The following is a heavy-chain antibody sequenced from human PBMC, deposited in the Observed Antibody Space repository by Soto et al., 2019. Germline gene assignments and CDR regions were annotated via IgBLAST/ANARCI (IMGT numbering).Heavy chain of an antibody. CDR1: GGSISSGGYY. Sequence: QVQLQESGPGLVKPSQTLSLTCTFSGGSISSGGYYWSWIRQHPGKGLEWIGYIYYSGSTYYNPSLKSRVTISVDTSKNQFYLKLSSVTAADTAVYYCARSKDDSSGYYYGALDYWGQGTLDTVSS. CDR2: IYYSGST. J-gene: IGHJ4*02. V-gene: IGHV4-31*03. CDR3: ARSKDDSSGYYYGALDY. D-gene: IGHD3-22*01.